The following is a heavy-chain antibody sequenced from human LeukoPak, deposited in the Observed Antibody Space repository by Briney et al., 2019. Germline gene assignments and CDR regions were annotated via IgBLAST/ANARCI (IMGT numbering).Heavy chain of an antibody. V-gene: IGHV3-30*02. J-gene: IGHJ5*02. CDR1: GFNFRDYG. Sequence: GGSLRLSCATSGFNFRDYGMHWVRQAPGKGLEWVAFIRYDGNNKYYADSMKGRFTISRDNSKNTLYLQMNSLRPEDTAVYFCAKGGVWFGNSNPWGQGTLVTVSS. CDR3: AKGGVWFGNSNP. CDR2: IRYDGNNK. D-gene: IGHD3-10*01.